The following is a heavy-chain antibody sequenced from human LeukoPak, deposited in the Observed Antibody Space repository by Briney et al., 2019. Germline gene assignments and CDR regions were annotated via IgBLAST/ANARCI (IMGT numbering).Heavy chain of an antibody. CDR3: ANSIAAFDI. CDR2: IYYGGST. J-gene: IGHJ3*02. Sequence: SETLSLTCTVSGGSISSSSYYWGWIRQPPGKGLEWIGSIYYGGSTYYNPSLKSRVTISVDTSKNQFSLKPSSVTAADTAVYYCANSIAAFDIWGQGTMVTVSS. V-gene: IGHV4-39*07. CDR1: GGSISSSSYY. D-gene: IGHD2-21*01.